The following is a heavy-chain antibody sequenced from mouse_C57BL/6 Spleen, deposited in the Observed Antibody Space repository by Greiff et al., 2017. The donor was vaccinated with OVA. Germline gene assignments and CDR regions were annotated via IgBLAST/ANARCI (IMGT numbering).Heavy chain of an antibody. CDR1: GYTFSSYW. V-gene: IGHV1-53*01. CDR3: AGVTTVVALNWYCDV. Sequence: QVQLQQPGTELVKPGASVKLSCKASGYTFSSYWMHWVKQRPGQGLEWIGNINPSNGGTNYNEKFKSKATLTVDKSSSTAYMQLSSLTSEDSAVYYCAGVTTVVALNWYCDVWGTGTTVTVSS. J-gene: IGHJ1*03. CDR2: INPSNGGT. D-gene: IGHD1-1*01.